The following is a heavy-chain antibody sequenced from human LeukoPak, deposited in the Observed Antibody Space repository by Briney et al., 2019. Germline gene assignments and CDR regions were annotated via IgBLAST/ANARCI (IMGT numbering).Heavy chain of an antibody. Sequence: SETLSLTCTVSGGSISSYYWSWIRQPPGKGLEWIGYIYYSGSTDYNPSLKSRVTISVDTSKNQFSLKLSSVTAADTAVYYCARLGGGDWFDPWGQGTLVTVSS. CDR3: ARLGGGDWFDP. V-gene: IGHV4-59*08. J-gene: IGHJ5*02. D-gene: IGHD1-26*01. CDR1: GGSISSYY. CDR2: IYYSGST.